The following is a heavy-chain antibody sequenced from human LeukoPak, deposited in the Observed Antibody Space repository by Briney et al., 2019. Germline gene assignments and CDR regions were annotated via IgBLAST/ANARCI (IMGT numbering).Heavy chain of an antibody. J-gene: IGHJ4*02. V-gene: IGHV3-48*03. Sequence: PGGSLRLSCAASGFTFRSFEMNWVRQAPGKGLEWLSYIGTIGSPIYYADSVKGRFTISRDNARNSLCLQMNSLRVEDTAVYYCASFYDSSGRDYWDQGTLVTVSS. CDR1: GFTFRSFE. CDR3: ASFYDSSGRDY. D-gene: IGHD3-22*01. CDR2: IGTIGSPI.